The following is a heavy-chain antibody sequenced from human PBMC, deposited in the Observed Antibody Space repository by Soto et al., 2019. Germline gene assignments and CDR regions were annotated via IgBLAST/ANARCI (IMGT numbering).Heavy chain of an antibody. D-gene: IGHD6-19*01. CDR2: IYYVGST. V-gene: IGHV4-39*01. CDR1: NGSISSRYY. Sequence: LQLQESGPGLVKPSETLSLTCTVSNGSISSRYYWGWLRQTPGKGLEWIASIYYVGSTYYSPSLESRVTISVDTSNNQFSLRLNSVTAADTAVYYCARTAVATRWYFGLWGRGTLVT. J-gene: IGHJ2*01. CDR3: ARTAVATRWYFGL.